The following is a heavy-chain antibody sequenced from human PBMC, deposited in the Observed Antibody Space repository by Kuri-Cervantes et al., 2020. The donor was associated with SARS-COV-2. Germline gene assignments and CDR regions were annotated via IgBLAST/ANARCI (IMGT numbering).Heavy chain of an antibody. CDR2: IIPIFGTA. J-gene: IGHJ5*02. D-gene: IGHD3-3*01. V-gene: IGHV1-69*06. CDR1: GGTFSSYA. CDR3: ARSNTRFLEWLLADNWFDP. Sequence: SVKVSCKASGGTFSSYAISWVRQAPGQGLEWMGGIIPIFGTANYAQKFQGRVTITADKPTSTAYMELSSLRSEDTAVYYCARSNTRFLEWLLADNWFDPWGQGTLVTVSS.